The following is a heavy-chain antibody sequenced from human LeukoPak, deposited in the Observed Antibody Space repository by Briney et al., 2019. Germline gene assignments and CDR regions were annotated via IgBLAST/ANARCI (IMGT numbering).Heavy chain of an antibody. CDR2: MNPNSGNT. D-gene: IGHD3-22*01. J-gene: IGHJ6*03. V-gene: IGHV1-8*01. CDR1: GYTFTSYD. Sequence: GASVKVSCKASGYTFTSYDINWVRQATGQGLEWMGWMNPNSGNTDYAQKFQDRVTMTRNTSISTAYMELSSLRSEDTAVYYCARALSRGYKNYYYYMDVWGKGTTVTVSS. CDR3: ARALSRGYKNYYYYMDV.